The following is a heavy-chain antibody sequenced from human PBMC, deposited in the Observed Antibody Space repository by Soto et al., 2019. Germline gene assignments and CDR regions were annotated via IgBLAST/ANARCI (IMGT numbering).Heavy chain of an antibody. Sequence: SETLSLTCTVSGGSISSYYWSWIRQPPGKGLEWIGYIYYSGSTNYNPSLKSRVTISVDTSKNQFSLKLSSVTAADTAVYYCARAYLKSRGVIVKGYYYYYGMDVWGQGTTVTVS. J-gene: IGHJ6*02. CDR2: IYYSGST. CDR3: ARAYLKSRGVIVKGYYYYYGMDV. D-gene: IGHD3-16*02. CDR1: GGSISSYY. V-gene: IGHV4-59*01.